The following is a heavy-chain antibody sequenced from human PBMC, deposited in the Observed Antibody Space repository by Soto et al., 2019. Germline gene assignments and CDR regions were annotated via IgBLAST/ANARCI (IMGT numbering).Heavy chain of an antibody. CDR1: GFTFSSYA. V-gene: IGHV3-23*04. J-gene: IGHJ6*02. CDR3: ATLRFLDPANYYYGMDV. CDR2: ISGSGGST. Sequence: VQLVESGGGVVQPGRSLRLSCAASGFTFSSYAMSWVRQAPGKGLEWVSAISGSGGSTYYADSVKGRFTISRDNSKNTLYLQMNSLRAEDTAVYYCATLRFLDPANYYYGMDVWGQGTTVTVSS. D-gene: IGHD3-3*01.